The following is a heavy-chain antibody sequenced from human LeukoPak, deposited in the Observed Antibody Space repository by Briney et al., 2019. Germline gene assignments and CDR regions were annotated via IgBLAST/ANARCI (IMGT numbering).Heavy chain of an antibody. CDR3: SSTTVTTGGVDY. J-gene: IGHJ4*02. V-gene: IGHV4-59*01. CDR1: GGSISSYY. Sequence: SETLSLTCTVSGGSISSYYWSWIRQPPGKGLEWIGYIYYSGSTNYNPSLKSRVTISVDTSKNQFSLKLSSVTAADTAVYYCSSTTVTTGGVDYWGQGTLVTVSS. D-gene: IGHD4-17*01. CDR2: IYYSGST.